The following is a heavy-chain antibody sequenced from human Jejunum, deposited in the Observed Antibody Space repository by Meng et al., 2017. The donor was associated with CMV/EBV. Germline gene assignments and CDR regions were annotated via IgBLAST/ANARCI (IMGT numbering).Heavy chain of an antibody. CDR3: ATYKSGRIYFDY. CDR1: GGSFSGYY. J-gene: IGHJ4*02. D-gene: IGHD3-10*01. CDR2: IYASGSA. V-gene: IGHV4-4*07. Sequence: QVRLPESGPGLVKPSETLSCTGTCSGGSFSGYYWSWIRQPAGKGLEWIGRIYASGSANYNPSLKSRVTMSVDTSKNQLSLNLRSVTAADTAVYYCATYKSGRIYFDYWGQGTLVTVSS.